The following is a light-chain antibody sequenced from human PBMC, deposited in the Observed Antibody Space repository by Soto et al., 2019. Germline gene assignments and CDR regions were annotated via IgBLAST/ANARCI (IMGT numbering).Light chain of an antibody. CDR2: KAS. Sequence: DIQMTQSPSTLSESVGDRVTITCRASQSISSWLAWYQQKPGKAPKLLIYKASSLESGVPSRFSGSGSGTECTLTISRLQPDDFATYYCQQYNSYSRAFGQGTKVEIK. CDR1: QSISSW. CDR3: QQYNSYSRA. V-gene: IGKV1-5*03. J-gene: IGKJ1*01.